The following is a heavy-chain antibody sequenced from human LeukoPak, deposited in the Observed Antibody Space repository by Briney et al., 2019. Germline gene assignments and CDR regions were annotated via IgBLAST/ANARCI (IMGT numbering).Heavy chain of an antibody. D-gene: IGHD2-2*01. J-gene: IGHJ4*02. CDR1: GGTFSSYA. V-gene: IGHV1-69*06. CDR3: ALIVVVPAARYSSGVWDY. Sequence: ASVKVSCKASGGTFSSYAISWVRQAPGQGLEWMGGIIPIFGTANYAQKFQGRVTITADKSTSTAYMELSSLRAEDTAVYYCALIVVVPAARYSSGVWDYWGQGTLVTVSS. CDR2: IIPIFGTA.